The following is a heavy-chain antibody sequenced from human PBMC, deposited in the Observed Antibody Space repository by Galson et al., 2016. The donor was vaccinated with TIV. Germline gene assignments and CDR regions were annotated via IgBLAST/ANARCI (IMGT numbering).Heavy chain of an antibody. CDR1: GDSISSGTDY. CDR3: ARDVVARGVIMLDQ. D-gene: IGHD3-10*01. V-gene: IGHV4-61*10. CDR2: LYSSGST. Sequence: SETLSLTCNVSGDSISSGTDYWSWIRQPAGKGLEWIGRLYSSGSTTYNPSLKSRVTISVDTSKNQFSLKLSSVTAADTATYYCARDVVARGVIMLDQWGQGTLVTVSS. J-gene: IGHJ4*02.